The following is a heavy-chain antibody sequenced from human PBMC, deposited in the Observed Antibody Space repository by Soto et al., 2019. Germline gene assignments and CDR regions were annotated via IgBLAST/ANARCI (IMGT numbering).Heavy chain of an antibody. CDR2: INPSGGST. V-gene: IGHV1-46*01. CDR3: AREKVGSGWYQGYYYYGMDV. CDR1: GYTFTSFY. D-gene: IGHD6-19*01. Sequence: GATVKVSCKASGYTFTSFYMHWVRQAPGQGLEWMGTINPSGGSTSYAKKFQGRVTMTRDTSTSTVYMELSSLRSEDTAVYYCAREKVGSGWYQGYYYYGMDVWG. J-gene: IGHJ6*02.